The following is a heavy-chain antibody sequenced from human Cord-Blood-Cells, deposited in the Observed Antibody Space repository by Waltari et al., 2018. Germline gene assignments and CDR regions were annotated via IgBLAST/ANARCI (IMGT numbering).Heavy chain of an antibody. Sequence: QLQLQESGTGLVKPSETLSLTCTVAAGSISSSSYYWGWIRQPPGKGLEWIGSIYYSGSTYYNPSLKSRVTISVDTSKNQFSLKLSSVTAADTAVYYCARLGDYYGSGMIDYWGQGTLVTVSS. V-gene: IGHV4-39*01. J-gene: IGHJ4*02. CDR3: ARLGDYYGSGMIDY. CDR2: IYYSGST. CDR1: AGSISSSSYY. D-gene: IGHD3-10*01.